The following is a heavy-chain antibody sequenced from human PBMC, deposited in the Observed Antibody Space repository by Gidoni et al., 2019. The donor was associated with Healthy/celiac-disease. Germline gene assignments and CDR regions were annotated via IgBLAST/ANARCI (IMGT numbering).Heavy chain of an antibody. D-gene: IGHD3-22*01. CDR2: SSSSGSTI. CDR3: ARDPKRVSYDSSGYGEDY. CDR1: GLTCSRYI. J-gene: IGHJ4*02. Sequence: EAQRVASGGGWVQPGGLCSLPCSAEGLTCSRYIMKWVRQASGKGLGWVSYSSSSGSTIYYADSVKGQFTITRDNAKNSLYLQMNSLRAEDTAVYYYARDPKRVSYDSSGYGEDYWGQGTLVTVSS. V-gene: IGHV3-48*03.